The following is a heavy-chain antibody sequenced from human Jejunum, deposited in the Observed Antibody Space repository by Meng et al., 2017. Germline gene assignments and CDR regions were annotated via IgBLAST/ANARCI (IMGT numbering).Heavy chain of an antibody. CDR3: ARGDFWTGYQSYIYYFVMDV. CDR1: GGTITNYG. CDR2: IVPGFGSP. D-gene: IGHD3/OR15-3a*01. J-gene: IGHJ6*02. Sequence: SVKVSCKASGGTITNYGFCWVRLAPGQALEWMGVIVPGFGSPNYAQKFQGRVTITADESSSTAYMELSSLRSEDTAEYYCARGDFWTGYQSYIYYFVMDVWGQGTTVTVSS. V-gene: IGHV1-69*13.